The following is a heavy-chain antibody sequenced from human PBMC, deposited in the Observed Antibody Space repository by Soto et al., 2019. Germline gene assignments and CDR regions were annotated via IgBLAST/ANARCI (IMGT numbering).Heavy chain of an antibody. CDR3: ASKMEYYDSVWGCYRPITAY. CDR1: GGSLSNNY. D-gene: IGHD3-16*02. J-gene: IGHJ4*02. CDR2: IYYTGGI. V-gene: IGHV4-59*12. Sequence: PSETLSLTCTVSGGSLSNNYWSWIRQPPGKALEWIGYIYYTGGIKYNPSFESRVTLLLDTSKNQFSMQLRSVTAAETAVYYCASKMEYYDSVWGCYRPITAYRGQGNLVTVSP.